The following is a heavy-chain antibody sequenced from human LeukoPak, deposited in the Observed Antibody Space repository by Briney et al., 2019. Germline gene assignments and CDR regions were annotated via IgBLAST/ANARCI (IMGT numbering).Heavy chain of an antibody. CDR3: AKGRYCSGGSCYGDYFDY. CDR1: GFTFSSYS. J-gene: IGHJ4*02. Sequence: GGSLRLSCAASGFTFSSYSMNWVRQAPGKGLEWVSSISSSSSYIYYADSVKGRFTISRDNSKNTLYLQMNSLRAEDTAVYYCAKGRYCSGGSCYGDYFDYWGQGTLVTVSS. V-gene: IGHV3-21*01. CDR2: ISSSSSYI. D-gene: IGHD2-15*01.